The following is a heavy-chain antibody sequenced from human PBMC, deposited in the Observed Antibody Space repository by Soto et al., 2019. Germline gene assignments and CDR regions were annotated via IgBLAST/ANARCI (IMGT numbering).Heavy chain of an antibody. D-gene: IGHD1-26*01. J-gene: IGHJ4*02. Sequence: QVQLQQWGAGLLKPSETLSLTCGVSGGPFSGSYWNWIRQPPGKGLEWIGEINLTGSASYSPSLRSRVTISIDTSRKQFSLNVDSVTAAATAVYYCARYRAVNGAFDYWGQGSMVTVSP. CDR3: ARYRAVNGAFDY. CDR2: INLTGSA. V-gene: IGHV4-34*01. CDR1: GGPFSGSY.